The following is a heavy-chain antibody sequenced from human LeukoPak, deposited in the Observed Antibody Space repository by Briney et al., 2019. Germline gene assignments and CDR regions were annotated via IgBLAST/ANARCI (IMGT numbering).Heavy chain of an antibody. V-gene: IGHV3-30*02. Sequence: PGGSLRLSCAASGFAFSTYAMRWVRQAPGKGLEWVAYIRFDGNNKNYADSVKGRVTISRDNSKKTLYLQVNNLRVEDTAVYYCATAPDVLDYWGQGTLVTVSS. D-gene: IGHD3-10*02. J-gene: IGHJ4*02. CDR3: ATAPDVLDY. CDR1: GFAFSTYA. CDR2: IRFDGNNK.